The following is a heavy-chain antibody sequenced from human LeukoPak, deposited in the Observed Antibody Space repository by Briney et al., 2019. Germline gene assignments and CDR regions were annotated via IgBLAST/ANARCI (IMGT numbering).Heavy chain of an antibody. Sequence: ASVKVSCKASGYTFTSYDINWVRQATGQGLEWMGWMNPNSGNTGYAQKFQGRVTMTRNTSISTAYMELSSLRSEDTAVCYCARAGYYDSSGGYWGQGTLVTVSS. CDR1: GYTFTSYD. CDR3: ARAGYYDSSGGY. V-gene: IGHV1-8*01. CDR2: MNPNSGNT. D-gene: IGHD3-22*01. J-gene: IGHJ4*02.